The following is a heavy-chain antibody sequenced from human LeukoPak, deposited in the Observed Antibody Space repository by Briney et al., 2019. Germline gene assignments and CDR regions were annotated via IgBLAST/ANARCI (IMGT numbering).Heavy chain of an antibody. D-gene: IGHD5-18*01. V-gene: IGHV4-39*07. CDR3: ARANGYGLLDC. Sequence: PSETLSLTCTVSGGSINDITYYWGWIRQPPGKGLEWIGSIYYSGSTYYNPSLKSRVTISVDTSKNQFSLKLSSVTAADTAVYYCARANGYGLLDCWGQGTLVTVSS. CDR2: IYYSGST. J-gene: IGHJ4*02. CDR1: GGSINDITYY.